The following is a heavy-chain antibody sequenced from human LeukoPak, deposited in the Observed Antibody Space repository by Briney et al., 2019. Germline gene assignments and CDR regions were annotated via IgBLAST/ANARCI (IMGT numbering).Heavy chain of an antibody. V-gene: IGHV3-23*01. D-gene: IGHD2-15*01. J-gene: IGHJ6*02. Sequence: SGGSLRLSCTASGFTFRDFAMSWVRQAPGKGLEWVSTISGSGDITYYADSVKGRFTISRDNSKNTLYLQMNSLRAEDTAVYYCANCRVDYHYYGMDVWGQGTTVTVSS. CDR2: ISGSGDIT. CDR1: GFTFRDFA. CDR3: ANCRVDYHYYGMDV.